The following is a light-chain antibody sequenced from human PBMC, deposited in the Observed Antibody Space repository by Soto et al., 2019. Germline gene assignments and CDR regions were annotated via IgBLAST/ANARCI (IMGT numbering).Light chain of an antibody. V-gene: IGLV1-40*01. CDR1: SXNIGAGYD. Sequence: QSVLTQAPSISGAPGQRVTISCTGSSXNIGAGYDVHWFQQFPGTAPRLLIHGNNNRPSGVPDRFSGSESGTSASLAIAGLQAGDEAIYYCQSFDSDLSAFVFGTGTNVTV. CDR3: QSFDSDLSAFV. CDR2: GNN. J-gene: IGLJ1*01.